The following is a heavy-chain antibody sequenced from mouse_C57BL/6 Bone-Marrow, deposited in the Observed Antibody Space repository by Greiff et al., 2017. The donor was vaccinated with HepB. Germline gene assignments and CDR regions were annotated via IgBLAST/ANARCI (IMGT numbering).Heavy chain of an antibody. CDR3: GRREDYDYDDFFFDY. V-gene: IGHV1-62-2*01. CDR2: FYPGSGSI. Sequence: VQLPQSGAELVKPGASVKLSCKASGYTFPEYTIHWVKQRSGQGLEWIGWFYPGSGSIKYNEKFKDKATLTADESSSTVYMELSRLTSEDSAVYFCGRREDYDYDDFFFDYWGQGTTLTVSS. D-gene: IGHD2-4*01. CDR1: GYTFPEYT. J-gene: IGHJ2*01.